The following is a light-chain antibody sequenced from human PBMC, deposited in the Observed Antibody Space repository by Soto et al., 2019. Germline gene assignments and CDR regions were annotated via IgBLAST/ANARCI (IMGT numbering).Light chain of an antibody. CDR3: SSYTSSNTYV. V-gene: IGLV2-14*03. J-gene: IGLJ1*01. CDR1: SSDVGGYNY. Sequence: QSVLTQPASVSGSPGQSVTISCTGTSSDVGGYNYVSWYLQHPGKAPKLMIYDVSNRPSGVSNRFSGSKSGYTASLTISGLQAEDEADYYCSSYTSSNTYVFGTGTKVTVL. CDR2: DVS.